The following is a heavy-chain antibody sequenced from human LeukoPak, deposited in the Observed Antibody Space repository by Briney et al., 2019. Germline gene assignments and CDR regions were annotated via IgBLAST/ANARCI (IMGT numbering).Heavy chain of an antibody. J-gene: IGHJ4*02. CDR3: ARDPTGIIMCYFDY. CDR1: VFTFSSYA. CDR2: ISYDGSNQ. V-gene: IGHV3-30-3*01. Sequence: GWSLTLSCAASVFTFSSYAMHWVRQAPGKGLDWVEVISYDGSNQYYADSVKGRFTISRDNSKNTLYLQMNSLGAEDTAVYYCARDPTGIIMCYFDYWGKGTLVTVSS. D-gene: IGHD1-14*01.